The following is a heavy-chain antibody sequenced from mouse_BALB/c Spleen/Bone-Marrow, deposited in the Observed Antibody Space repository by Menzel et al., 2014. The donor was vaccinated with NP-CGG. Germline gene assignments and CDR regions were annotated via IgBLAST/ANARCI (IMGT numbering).Heavy chain of an antibody. D-gene: IGHD1-1*01. CDR2: IDPANGNT. V-gene: IGHV14-3*02. J-gene: IGHJ2*01. CDR1: GFNIKDTY. Sequence: EVQLQQSGAELVKPGASVKLSCTASGFNIKDTYMRWVKQRPEQGLEWIGRIDPANGNTKYDPKFQGKATITADTSSNTAYLQLSSLTSEDTAVYYCASYYYGHYFDYWGQGTTLTVSS. CDR3: ASYYYGHYFDY.